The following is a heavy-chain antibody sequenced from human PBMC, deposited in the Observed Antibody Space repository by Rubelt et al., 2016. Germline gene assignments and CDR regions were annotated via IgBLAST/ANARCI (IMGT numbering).Heavy chain of an antibody. D-gene: IGHD4-17*01. CDR1: GYTFTSYY. V-gene: IGHV1-46*01. J-gene: IGHJ4*02. CDR3: ARAASTVTTLLDLGY. CDR2: INPMGGST. Sequence: QVQLVQSGAEVKKPGASVKVSCKASGYTFTSYYMHWVRQAPGQGLEWMGIINPMGGSTSYAQKVQGRGTRTRDTSTSTVYMELSSLRSEDTAVYYCARAASTVTTLLDLGYWGQGTLVTVSS.